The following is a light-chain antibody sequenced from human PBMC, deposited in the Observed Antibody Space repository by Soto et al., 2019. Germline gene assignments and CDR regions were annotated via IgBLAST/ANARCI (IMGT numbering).Light chain of an antibody. CDR1: QSVKTY. V-gene: IGKV3-11*01. J-gene: IGKJ4*01. Sequence: ETVLTQSPATLSLSPGERATLSCRASQSVKTYLAWYQQKPGQVPRLLIYDASNTATGIPARFSGSGSGTDFTLAISSLAPEDFAVYYCQSRSSWPPVLTFGGGTKVEIK. CDR2: DAS. CDR3: QSRSSWPPVLT.